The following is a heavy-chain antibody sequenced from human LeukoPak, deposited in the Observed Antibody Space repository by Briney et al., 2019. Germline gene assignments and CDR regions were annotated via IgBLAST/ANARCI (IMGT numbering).Heavy chain of an antibody. J-gene: IGHJ4*02. CDR2: IRYDGSNK. D-gene: IGHD3-10*01. Sequence: GGSLRLSCAASQFTFNSYGMHWVRQAPGKGLEWVAFIRYDGSNKYYTDSVKGRFTISRDNSKNTLYLQMNSLRAEDTAVYYCARAGFTFSDYFGSFFDYWGQGTLVTVSS. CDR1: QFTFNSYG. CDR3: ARAGFTFSDYFGSFFDY. V-gene: IGHV3-30*02.